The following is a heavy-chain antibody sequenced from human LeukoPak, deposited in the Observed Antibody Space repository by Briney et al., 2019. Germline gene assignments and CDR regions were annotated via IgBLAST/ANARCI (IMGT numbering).Heavy chain of an antibody. CDR1: GFTFSSYA. CDR3: AKDERWELPQYFDN. CDR2: ISGSAGST. Sequence: GGSLRLSCAASGFTFSSYAMAWVRQAPGKGLEWVSSISGSAGSTFYADSVKGRFTISRDNSKNTLYLQMFSLRADDTAIYYCAKDERWELPQYFDNWGQGTLVTVSS. D-gene: IGHD2-15*01. V-gene: IGHV3-23*01. J-gene: IGHJ4*02.